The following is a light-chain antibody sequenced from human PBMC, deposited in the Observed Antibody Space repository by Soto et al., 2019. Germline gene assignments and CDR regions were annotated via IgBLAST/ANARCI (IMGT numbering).Light chain of an antibody. J-gene: IGKJ1*01. CDR3: LQYNNYPWT. Sequence: DIQMTQSPSSLSASVGDRVTITCRAIQGIRDGLGWYQFKPGKAHKRLIYATSTLQGGVPSRFSGSASGTEFTLTISSLQPEDFTTYYCLQYNNYPWTFGQGTKVEFQ. V-gene: IGKV1-17*01. CDR1: QGIRDG. CDR2: ATS.